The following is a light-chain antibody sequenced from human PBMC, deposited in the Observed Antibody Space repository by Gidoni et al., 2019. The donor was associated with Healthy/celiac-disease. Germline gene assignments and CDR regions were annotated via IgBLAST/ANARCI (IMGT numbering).Light chain of an antibody. CDR3: QQYNSYPRT. J-gene: IGKJ1*01. Sequence: DIQMTQSPSTLSASVRDRVTITCLASQSISSWLAWYQQKPGKAPKLLIYKASSLESGVPSRFSGSGSGTEFTLTISSLQPDDFATYYCQQYNSYPRTFGQGTKGEIK. CDR2: KAS. CDR1: QSISSW. V-gene: IGKV1-5*03.